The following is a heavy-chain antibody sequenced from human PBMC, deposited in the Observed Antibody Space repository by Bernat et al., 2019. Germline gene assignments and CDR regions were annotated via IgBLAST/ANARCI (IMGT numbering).Heavy chain of an antibody. CDR2: ISAYNGNT. D-gene: IGHD2-15*01. V-gene: IGHV1-18*04. J-gene: IGHJ6*02. Sequence: QVQLVQSGAEVKKPGASVKVSCKASGYTFTSYGISWVRQAPGQGLEWMGWISAYNGNTNHAQKLQGRVTMTTDTSTSTAYMELRSLRSDDTAVYYCARDRVVGAVDYYYGMDVWGQGTTVTVSS. CDR3: ARDRVVGAVDYYYGMDV. CDR1: GYTFTSYG.